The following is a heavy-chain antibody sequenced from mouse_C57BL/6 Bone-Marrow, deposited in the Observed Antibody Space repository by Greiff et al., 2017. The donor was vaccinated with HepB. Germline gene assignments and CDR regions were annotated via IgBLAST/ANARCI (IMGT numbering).Heavy chain of an antibody. J-gene: IGHJ3*01. CDR1: GYTFTGYW. D-gene: IGHD2-3*01. CDR3: ASEGWLLSFAY. Sequence: QVQLQQSGAELMKPGASVKFSCKATGYTFTGYWIEWVKQRPGHGLEWIGEILPGSGSTNYNEKFKGKATFTVDTSSNTAYMQLSSLTTEDSAFYYCASEGWLLSFAYWGQGTLVTVSA. V-gene: IGHV1-9*01. CDR2: ILPGSGST.